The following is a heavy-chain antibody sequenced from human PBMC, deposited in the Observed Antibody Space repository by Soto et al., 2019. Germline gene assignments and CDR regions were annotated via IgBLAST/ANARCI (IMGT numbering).Heavy chain of an antibody. CDR2: ISYDGSNK. CDR3: AKDIKYYYGSGPLVA. J-gene: IGHJ5*02. Sequence: GGSLRLSCAGSGFTFSSYGMHWVRQAPGKGLEWVAVISYDGSNKYYADSVKGRFTISRDNSKNTLYLQMNSLRAEDTAVYYCAKDIKYYYGSGPLVAWGQGTLVTVSS. CDR1: GFTFSSYG. D-gene: IGHD3-10*01. V-gene: IGHV3-30*18.